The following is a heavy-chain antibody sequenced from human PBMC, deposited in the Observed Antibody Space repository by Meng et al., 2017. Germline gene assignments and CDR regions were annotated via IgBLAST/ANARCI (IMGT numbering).Heavy chain of an antibody. Sequence: QLQLQESGPGLVKPSETLSLTCTVSGDSINSHSYYWGWIRQPPGKALEWIGSIFYSGSTSYNPSLKSRVTISVDTSKNQFSLKVTSVTAADTAVYYCARRDYFDYWGQGTLVTVSS. CDR2: IFYSGST. CDR3: ARRDYFDY. V-gene: IGHV4-39*01. J-gene: IGHJ4*02. CDR1: GDSINSHSYY.